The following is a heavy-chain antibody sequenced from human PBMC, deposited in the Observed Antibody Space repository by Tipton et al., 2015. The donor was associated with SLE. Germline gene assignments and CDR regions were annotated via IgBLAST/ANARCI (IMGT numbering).Heavy chain of an antibody. CDR3: ARAPIAARVSDAFDI. J-gene: IGHJ3*02. CDR2: IYTSGST. V-gene: IGHV4-4*07. CDR1: GDSISSSY. D-gene: IGHD6-6*01. Sequence: TLSLTCTASGDSISSSYWSWIRQPAGKGLEWIGRIYTSGSTDYNPSLKSRVAMSVDTSRNHFSLKLNSMTAADAAVYYCARAPIAARVSDAFDIWGQGTVVTVSS.